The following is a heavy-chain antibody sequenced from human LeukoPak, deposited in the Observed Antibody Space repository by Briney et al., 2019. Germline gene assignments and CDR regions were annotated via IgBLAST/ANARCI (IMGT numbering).Heavy chain of an antibody. CDR2: IYSGGST. J-gene: IGHJ4*02. V-gene: IGHV3-53*01. Sequence: GSLRLSCAASGFTVSSNYMSWVRQAPGKGLEWVSVIYSGGSTYYADSMKGRFTISRDNSKNTLYLQMNSLRAEDTAVYYCARGANTYYYGSGSYSTPSPFDYWGQGTLVTVSS. D-gene: IGHD3-10*01. CDR1: GFTVSSNY. CDR3: ARGANTYYYGSGSYSTPSPFDY.